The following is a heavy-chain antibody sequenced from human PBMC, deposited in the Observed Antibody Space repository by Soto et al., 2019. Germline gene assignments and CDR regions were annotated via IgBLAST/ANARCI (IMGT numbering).Heavy chain of an antibody. CDR2: IKQDGSEK. CDR3: ARDREQLVPYYYYGMDV. V-gene: IGHV3-7*05. J-gene: IGHJ6*02. Sequence: GGSLRLSCAASGFTFSSYWMSWVRQAPGKGLEWVANIKQDGSEKYYVDSVKGRFTISRDNAKNSLYLQMNSLRAEDTAVYYCARDREQLVPYYYYGMDVWGQGTTVTVSS. CDR1: GFTFSSYW. D-gene: IGHD6-6*01.